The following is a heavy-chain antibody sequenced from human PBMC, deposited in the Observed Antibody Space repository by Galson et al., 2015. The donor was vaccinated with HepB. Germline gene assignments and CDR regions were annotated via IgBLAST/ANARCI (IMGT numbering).Heavy chain of an antibody. D-gene: IGHD6-19*01. CDR2: IDSRDGYT. Sequence: SLRLSCAASGFTFSDYYMSWIRQVPGKGLEWLSYIDSRDGYTNYADSARGRFTISRDNAKNSLFLQMNSLRAEDTAIYYCARSKPTSREAGLDFDFWGQGTLVTVSS. V-gene: IGHV3-11*06. J-gene: IGHJ4*02. CDR1: GFTFSDYY. CDR3: ARSKPTSREAGLDFDF.